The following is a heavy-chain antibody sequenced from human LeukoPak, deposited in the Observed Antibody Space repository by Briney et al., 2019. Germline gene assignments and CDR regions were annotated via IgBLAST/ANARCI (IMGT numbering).Heavy chain of an antibody. D-gene: IGHD3-16*01. J-gene: IGHJ5*02. V-gene: IGHV3-30*04. Sequence: PGRSLRLSCAASGFTFSSYAMHWVRQAPGKGLEWVAVISYDGSNNYYADSVKGRFTISRDNSKNTLYLQMNSLRAEDTAVYYCARVKRLRLGDPNWFDPWGQGTLVTVSS. CDR3: ARVKRLRLGDPNWFDP. CDR2: ISYDGSNN. CDR1: GFTFSSYA.